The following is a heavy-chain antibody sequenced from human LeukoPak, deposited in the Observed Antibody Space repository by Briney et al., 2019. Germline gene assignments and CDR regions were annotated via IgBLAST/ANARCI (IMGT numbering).Heavy chain of an antibody. V-gene: IGHV4-34*01. CDR3: ARGFYFDY. CDR1: GGSFSGYY. Sequence: SETLSLTCAVYGGSFSGYYWSWIRQPPGKGLEWIGEINHSGSTNYNPSLKSRVTISVDTSKNQFSLKLSSVTAADTAVYYCARGFYFDYWGQGTLVTVSS. CDR2: INHSGST. J-gene: IGHJ4*02.